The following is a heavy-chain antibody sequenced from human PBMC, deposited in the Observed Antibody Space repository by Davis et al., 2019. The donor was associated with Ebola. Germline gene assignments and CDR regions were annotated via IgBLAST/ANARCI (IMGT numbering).Heavy chain of an antibody. Sequence: PGGSLRLSCAASGFTFSSYGMHWVRQAPGKGLEWVAVISYDGSNKYYADSVKGRFTISRDNSKNTLYLQMNSLRAEDTAVYYCAKYNYGDYDYWGQGTLVTVSS. D-gene: IGHD4-17*01. CDR1: GFTFSSYG. J-gene: IGHJ4*02. CDR2: ISYDGSNK. CDR3: AKYNYGDYDY. V-gene: IGHV3-30*18.